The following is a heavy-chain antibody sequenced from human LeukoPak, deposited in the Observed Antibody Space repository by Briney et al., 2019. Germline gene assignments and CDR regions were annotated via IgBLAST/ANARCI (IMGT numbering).Heavy chain of an antibody. Sequence: PSETLSLTCGVYGGSFSGYYWSWIRQPPGKGLEWIGKINHSGSTHYNPSLKSRVAISLDTSKNQFSLKLSSVTAADMAVYYWARGGIAVACDYWGQGTLVTVSS. CDR1: GGSFSGYY. J-gene: IGHJ4*02. CDR2: INHSGST. D-gene: IGHD6-19*01. CDR3: ARGGIAVACDY. V-gene: IGHV4-34*01.